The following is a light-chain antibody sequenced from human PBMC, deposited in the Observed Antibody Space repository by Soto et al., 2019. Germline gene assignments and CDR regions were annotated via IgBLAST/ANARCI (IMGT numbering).Light chain of an antibody. Sequence: QSALTQPRSVSGSPGQSVTISCTGTSSDVGGYNYVSWYQQHPGKAPKLMIYDVTKRPSGVPDRFSGSKSGNTASLTISGLQAEDEADDYCSSYADTSLAVFGGGTQLTVL. J-gene: IGLJ2*01. CDR1: SSDVGGYNY. CDR2: DVT. V-gene: IGLV2-11*01. CDR3: SSYADTSLAV.